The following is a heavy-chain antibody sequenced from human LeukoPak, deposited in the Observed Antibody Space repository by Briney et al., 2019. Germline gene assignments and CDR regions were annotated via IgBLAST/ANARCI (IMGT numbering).Heavy chain of an antibody. D-gene: IGHD6-19*01. Sequence: SETLSLTCAVYGGSFSGYYWSWIRQPPGKGLEWIGEINHSGSTNYNPSLKSRVTISVDTSKNQFSLKLSSVTAADTAVYYCARDPSPGIAVAGTAPFDYWGQGTLVTVSS. CDR3: ARDPSPGIAVAGTAPFDY. CDR2: INHSGST. V-gene: IGHV4-34*01. J-gene: IGHJ4*02. CDR1: GGSFSGYY.